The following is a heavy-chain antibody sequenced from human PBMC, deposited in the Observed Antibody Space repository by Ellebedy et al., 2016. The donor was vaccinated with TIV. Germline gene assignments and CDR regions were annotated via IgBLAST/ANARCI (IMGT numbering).Heavy chain of an antibody. Sequence: AASVKVSCKASGYTFTDYYIHWVRQAPGQGLEWMGWIHPNSGVTHFAPRFQGRVTLTRDTSTSPAYMELSSLRSDDTAVYYCAREPLPSNTQEWTQGFDSWGQGTLVTVSS. D-gene: IGHD3-3*01. V-gene: IGHV1-2*02. CDR2: IHPNSGVT. CDR3: AREPLPSNTQEWTQGFDS. J-gene: IGHJ4*02. CDR1: GYTFTDYY.